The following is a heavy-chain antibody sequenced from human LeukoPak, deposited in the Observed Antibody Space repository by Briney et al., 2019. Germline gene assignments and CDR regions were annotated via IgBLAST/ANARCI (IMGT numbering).Heavy chain of an antibody. V-gene: IGHV5-51*01. Sequence: GESLKISCKGSGYSFTSYWIGWVRQMPGKGLEWMGIIYPGDSDTRYSPSFQGQVTISADKSISTAYLQWSSLKASDTAMYYCARHTRSNYVQYYYYYMDVWGKGTTVTVSS. CDR2: IYPGDSDT. J-gene: IGHJ6*03. CDR3: ARHTRSNYVQYYYYYMDV. CDR1: GYSFTSYW. D-gene: IGHD4-11*01.